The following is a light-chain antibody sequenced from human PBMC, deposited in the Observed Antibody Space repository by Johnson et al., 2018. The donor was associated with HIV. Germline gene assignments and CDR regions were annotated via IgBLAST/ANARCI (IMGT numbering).Light chain of an antibody. CDR2: DNN. CDR1: SSNLGNNY. J-gene: IGLJ1*01. CDR3: GTWDSSLSAGV. V-gene: IGLV1-51*01. Sequence: QSVLTQSPSVSAAPGQKVTISCSGSSSNLGNNYVSWYQQLPGTAPKLLIYDNNKRPSGIPDRLSGSKSGTSATLGITGLQTGDAADYYCGTWDSSLSAGVFGSGTKVTVL.